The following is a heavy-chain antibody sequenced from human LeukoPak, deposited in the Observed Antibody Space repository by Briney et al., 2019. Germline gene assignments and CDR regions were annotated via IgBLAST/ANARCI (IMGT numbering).Heavy chain of an antibody. CDR1: GGSISGGDYY. Sequence: PSETLSLTCTVSGGSISGGDYYWSWHRQPPGQDLEWIGHLYHSGIIYSHPFLSSRITFLVDTSKKLFPLLVNSVTAADTAVYHCARARAYSSSWYYFAYWGQGTLVTVSS. V-gene: IGHV4-30-4*08. CDR2: LYHSGII. J-gene: IGHJ4*02. CDR3: ARARAYSSSWYYFAY. D-gene: IGHD6-13*01.